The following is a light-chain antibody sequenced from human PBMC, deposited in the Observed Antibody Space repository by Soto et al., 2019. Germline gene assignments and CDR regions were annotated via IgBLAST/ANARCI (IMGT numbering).Light chain of an antibody. Sequence: QSALTQPASVSGSPGQSITISCSGTPRDIGAYNYVSWYQHLPGKAPKVIIYDVTNRPSGVSSRFSGSKSGTTASLTISGLQAEDEANYYCGSYTISSTLMIFGGGTKVTVL. CDR3: GSYTISSTLMI. CDR1: PRDIGAYNY. CDR2: DVT. V-gene: IGLV2-14*03. J-gene: IGLJ2*01.